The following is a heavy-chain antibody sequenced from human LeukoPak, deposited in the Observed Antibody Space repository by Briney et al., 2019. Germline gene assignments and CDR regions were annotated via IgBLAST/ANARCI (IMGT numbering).Heavy chain of an antibody. D-gene: IGHD2-2*01. CDR3: ARHREGTTQVGLFNY. J-gene: IGHJ4*02. Sequence: PGGSLRLSCAASGFTFSTYWMAWVRQAPGKGLEGVANIREDGGERYSVHSVKVPFTISRDNAQHSLYLHINSLGAEDTAVYYCARHREGTTQVGLFNYWGQGTLVTVSS. CDR2: IREDGGER. V-gene: IGHV3-7*01. CDR1: GFTFSTYW.